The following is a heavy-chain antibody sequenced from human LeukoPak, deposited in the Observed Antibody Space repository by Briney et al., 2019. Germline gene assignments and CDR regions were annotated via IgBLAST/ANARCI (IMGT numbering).Heavy chain of an antibody. CDR3: AKVSGIAAAGTRHFDY. V-gene: IGHV3-23*01. D-gene: IGHD6-13*01. CDR2: VSGGGAT. J-gene: IGHJ4*02. CDR1: GFTFSTYA. Sequence: GGSLRLSCAASGFTFSTYAMTWVRQAPGKGLDWVSAVSGGGATYYADSVKARFTISRDNSKNTLYLQMNSLRAEDTAVYYCAKVSGIAAAGTRHFDYWGQGTLVTVSS.